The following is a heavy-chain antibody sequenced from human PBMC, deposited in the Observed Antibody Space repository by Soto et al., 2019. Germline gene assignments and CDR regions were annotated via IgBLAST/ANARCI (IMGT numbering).Heavy chain of an antibody. Sequence: QVQLQTSGPGLVKPSETLSLTCTVSGVSISTYYWNWVRQPPGKGLEWIGYIYYSGSTNYNPSLKSRVTISIDTSNNQFSLKLSSVTAADTAIYYCTTWGYNGSYYWGQGALVTVSS. J-gene: IGHJ4*02. CDR2: IYYSGST. D-gene: IGHD3-10*01. CDR1: GVSISTYY. CDR3: TTWGYNGSYY. V-gene: IGHV4-59*08.